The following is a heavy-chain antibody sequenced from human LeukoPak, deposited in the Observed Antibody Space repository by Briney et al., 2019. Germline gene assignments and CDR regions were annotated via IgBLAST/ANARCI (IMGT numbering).Heavy chain of an antibody. CDR3: GKTTTGYSSGRNPAWPVDY. D-gene: IGHD6-19*01. CDR2: IFGSGGSA. Sequence: GGSLRLSCTASGFTFSSYAMYWVRQAPGKGLEWVSGIFGSGGSAHYADSVKGRFTISRDNSQNTVYLQMNSLRAEGTAVYYCGKTTTGYSSGRNPAWPVDYWGQGTLVTVSS. CDR1: GFTFSSYA. V-gene: IGHV3-23*01. J-gene: IGHJ4*02.